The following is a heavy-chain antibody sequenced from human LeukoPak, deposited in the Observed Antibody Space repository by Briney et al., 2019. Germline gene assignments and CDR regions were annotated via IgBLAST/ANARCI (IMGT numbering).Heavy chain of an antibody. Sequence: PGGSLRLCCAASGFTFSSYAMHWVRQAPGKGLEWVAVISYDGSNKYYADSVKGRFTISRDNSKNTLYLQMNSLRAEDTAVYYCERGRGYSYGSGDYWGQGTLVTVSS. J-gene: IGHJ4*02. D-gene: IGHD5-18*01. V-gene: IGHV3-30*04. CDR1: GFTFSSYA. CDR3: ERGRGYSYGSGDY. CDR2: ISYDGSNK.